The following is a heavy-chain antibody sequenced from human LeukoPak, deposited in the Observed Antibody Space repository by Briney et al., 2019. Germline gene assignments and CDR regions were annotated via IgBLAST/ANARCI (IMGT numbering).Heavy chain of an antibody. Sequence: ASVKVSCKASGYTFTSYDINWVRQATGQGLEWMGWMNPNSGGTNYAQKFQGWVTMTRDTSISTAYMELSRLRSDDTAVYYCARSLDYDILTGYYRVVGMDVWGQGTTVTVSS. CDR1: GYTFTSYD. J-gene: IGHJ6*02. D-gene: IGHD3-9*01. CDR3: ARSLDYDILTGYYRVVGMDV. CDR2: MNPNSGGT. V-gene: IGHV1-2*04.